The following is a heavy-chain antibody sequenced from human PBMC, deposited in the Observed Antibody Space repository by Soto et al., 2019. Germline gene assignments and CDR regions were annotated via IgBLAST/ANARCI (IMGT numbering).Heavy chain of an antibody. CDR2: IYHSGST. CDR1: SGSISSSNW. V-gene: IGHV4-4*02. D-gene: IGHD6-13*01. J-gene: IGHJ4*02. CDR3: ARTSSSWKYSYYFDY. Sequence: SETLSLTCAVSSGSISSSNWWSWVRQPPGKGLEWIGEIYHSGSTNYNPSLKSRVTISVDKSKNQFSLKLSSVTAADTAVYYCARTSSSWKYSYYFDYWGQGTLVTVSS.